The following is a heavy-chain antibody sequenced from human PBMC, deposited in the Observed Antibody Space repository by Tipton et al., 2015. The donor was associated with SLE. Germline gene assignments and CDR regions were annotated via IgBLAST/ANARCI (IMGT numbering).Heavy chain of an antibody. CDR3: ARFDVLLWFRGFDY. Sequence: TLSLTCAVYGGSFSGYYWSWIRQPPGKGLEWIGEINHSGSTNYNPSLKGRVTISVDTSKNQFSLKLSSVTAADTAVYYCARFDVLLWFRGFDYWGQGTLVTVSS. D-gene: IGHD3-10*01. CDR1: GGSFSGYY. CDR2: INHSGST. J-gene: IGHJ4*02. V-gene: IGHV4-34*01.